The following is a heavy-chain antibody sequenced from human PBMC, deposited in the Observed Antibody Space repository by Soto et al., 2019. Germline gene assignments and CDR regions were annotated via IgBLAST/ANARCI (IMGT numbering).Heavy chain of an antibody. CDR1: GFTFDSFG. CDR2: ISYDGSKK. CDR3: AKDGMAQTPSFDV. D-gene: IGHD1-26*01. Sequence: QVHLVESGGGVAQPGRSLRVSCAASGFTFDSFGMHWVRQAPGKGLEWVAVISYDGSKKRYVDSVKGRFTISRDNSKNTLSLQMNSLRTEDTDVYYCAKDGMAQTPSFDVWGQGTLVTVSS. J-gene: IGHJ4*02. V-gene: IGHV3-30*18.